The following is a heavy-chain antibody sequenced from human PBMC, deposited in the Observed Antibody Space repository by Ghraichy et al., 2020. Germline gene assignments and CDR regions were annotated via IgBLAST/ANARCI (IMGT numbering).Heavy chain of an antibody. V-gene: IGHV3-7*01. CDR2: LNQDGSER. J-gene: IGHJ3*02. Sequence: GGSRRLSCAASGFTFRTYWMSWVRQAPGKGLEWVANLNQDGSERYYMDSGKGRFTISRDNAKNSLYLQMDSLRVEDTAVYYCARDGSMRSYDIWGPGTMVTVSS. CDR1: GFTFRTYW. D-gene: IGHD3-10*01. CDR3: ARDGSMRSYDI.